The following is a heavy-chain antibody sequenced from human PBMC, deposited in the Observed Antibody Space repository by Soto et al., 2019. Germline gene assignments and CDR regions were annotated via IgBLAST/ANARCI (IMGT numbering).Heavy chain of an antibody. Sequence: QLQLQESGPGLVKPSETLSLTCTVSGGSIRSSAYYWGWIRQPPGKGLEWIGSIYYSGSTYYNPSLKSRVTLSVDTSKNQFSLKLTSVTAADTAVYYCATHYWLAPHDSWGQGTLVTVSS. V-gene: IGHV4-39*01. CDR1: GGSIRSSAYY. CDR2: IYYSGST. J-gene: IGHJ4*02. CDR3: ATHYWLAPHDS. D-gene: IGHD6-19*01.